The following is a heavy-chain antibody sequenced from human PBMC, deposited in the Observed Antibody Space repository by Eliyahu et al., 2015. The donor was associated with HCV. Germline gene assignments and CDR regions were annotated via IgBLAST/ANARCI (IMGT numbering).Heavy chain of an antibody. D-gene: IGHD6-6*01. CDR3: ARDDLAALVTHYYYGMDV. J-gene: IGHJ6*02. CDR1: GYTFTGYY. V-gene: IGHV1-2*02. Sequence: QVQLVQSGAEVKKPGASVKXSCTASGYTFTGYYMHWVRQAPGQGLEWMGWINPNSGGTNYAQKFQGRVTMTRDTSISTAYMELSRLRSDDTAVYYCARDDLAALVTHYYYGMDVWGQGTTVTVSS. CDR2: INPNSGGT.